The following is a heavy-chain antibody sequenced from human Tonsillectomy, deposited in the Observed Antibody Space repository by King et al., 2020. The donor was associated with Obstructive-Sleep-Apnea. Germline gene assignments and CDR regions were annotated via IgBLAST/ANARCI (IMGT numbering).Heavy chain of an antibody. CDR1: GGSISSSSYY. V-gene: IGHV4-39*07. D-gene: IGHD5-18*01. CDR3: ARDRGRRGYSYGRVGYFDY. J-gene: IGHJ4*02. CDR2: IYYSGST. Sequence: LQLQESGPGLVKPSETLSLTCTVSGGSISSSSYYWGWIRQPPGKGLEWIGSIYYSGSTYYNPSLKSRVTISVDTSKNQFSLKLSSVTAADTAVYYCARDRGRRGYSYGRVGYFDYWGQGTLVTVSS.